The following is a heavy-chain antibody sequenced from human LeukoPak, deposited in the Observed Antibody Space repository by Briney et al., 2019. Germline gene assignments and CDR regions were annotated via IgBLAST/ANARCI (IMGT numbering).Heavy chain of an antibody. J-gene: IGHJ5*02. CDR3: AKDLGDYWFDP. Sequence: GGSLRLSCAASGFTFSSYAMSWGRHAPGKGLEGVSAISGSGGSTYYADSVKGRFTISRDNSKNTLYLQMNSLRAEDTAVYYCAKDLGDYWFDPWGQGTLVTVSS. D-gene: IGHD2-21*02. CDR1: GFTFSSYA. CDR2: ISGSGGST. V-gene: IGHV3-23*01.